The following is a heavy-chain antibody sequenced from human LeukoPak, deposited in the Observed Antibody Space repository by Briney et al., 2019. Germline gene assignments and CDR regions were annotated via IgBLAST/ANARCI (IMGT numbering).Heavy chain of an antibody. D-gene: IGHD6-13*01. CDR1: GYSFTSYW. J-gene: IGHJ5*02. V-gene: IGHV5-51*03. CDR2: IYPGDSDT. CDR3: ARRTQLVLWDWFDR. Sequence: PGESLKLSCKGSGYSFTSYWIGWVRQMPGKGLEWMGIIYPGDSDTRYSPSFQGQVTISADKSISTAYLQWSSLKASDTAMYFCARRTQLVLWDWFDRWGQGTLVTVSS.